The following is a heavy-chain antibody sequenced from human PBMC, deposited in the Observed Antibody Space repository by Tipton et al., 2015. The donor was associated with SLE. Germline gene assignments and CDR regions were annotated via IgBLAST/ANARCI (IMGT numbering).Heavy chain of an antibody. V-gene: IGHV3-7*01. CDR1: GFTFSSYA. D-gene: IGHD3-10*01. CDR2: IKQDGSER. J-gene: IGHJ4*02. Sequence: GSLRLSCAASGFTFSSYAMSWVRQAPGKGLEWVANIKQDGSERYYVDSVEGRFAISRDNAKNSLFLQMNSLRAEDTAVYYCARPSTTVVPDYWGRGTLVTVSS. CDR3: ARPSTTVVPDY.